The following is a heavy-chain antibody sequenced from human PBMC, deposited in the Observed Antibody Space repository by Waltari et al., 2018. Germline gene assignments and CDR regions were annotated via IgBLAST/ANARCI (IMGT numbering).Heavy chain of an antibody. J-gene: IGHJ4*02. Sequence: EVQLVQSGAEVKKSGASLKISCKGSGYSFTRYWLCWARQMPGKGREWMGIIYPGNSDNRYSPSGQVHVTISADKSIITAYLQWSSLKASDTAMYYCARPGDPYYFDYWGQGTLVTVSS. CDR1: GYSFTRYW. D-gene: IGHD7-27*01. CDR2: IYPGNSDN. V-gene: IGHV5-51*01. CDR3: ARPGDPYYFDY.